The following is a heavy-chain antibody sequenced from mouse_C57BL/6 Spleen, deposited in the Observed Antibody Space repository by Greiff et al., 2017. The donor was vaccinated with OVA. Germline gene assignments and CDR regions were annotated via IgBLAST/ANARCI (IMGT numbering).Heavy chain of an antibody. J-gene: IGHJ4*01. Sequence: EVMLVESGGGLVKPGGSLKLSCAASGFTFSDYGMHWVRQAPEKGLEWVAYISSGSSTIYYAETVKGRFTISRDNAKNTLFLQMTSLRSEDTAMYYCARREYVSSYAMDYWGQGTSVTVSS. CDR2: ISSGSSTI. CDR3: ARREYVSSYAMDY. D-gene: IGHD1-1*01. CDR1: GFTFSDYG. V-gene: IGHV5-17*01.